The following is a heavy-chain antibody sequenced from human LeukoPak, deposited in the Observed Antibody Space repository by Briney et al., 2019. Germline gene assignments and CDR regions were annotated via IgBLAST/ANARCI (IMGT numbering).Heavy chain of an antibody. Sequence: GGSLRLSCAASGFTFSSYWMSWVRQAPGKGLEWVANIKQDGSEKYYVDSVKGRFTISRDNAKNSLYLQMNSLRAEDTAVYYCARDAPYYDILTGEYYFDYWGQGTLVTVSS. V-gene: IGHV3-7*01. J-gene: IGHJ4*02. D-gene: IGHD3-9*01. CDR3: ARDAPYYDILTGEYYFDY. CDR1: GFTFSSYW. CDR2: IKQDGSEK.